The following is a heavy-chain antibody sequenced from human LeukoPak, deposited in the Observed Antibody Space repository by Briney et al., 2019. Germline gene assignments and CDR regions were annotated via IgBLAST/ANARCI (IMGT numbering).Heavy chain of an antibody. V-gene: IGHV3-21*01. CDR3: ARVYAYCSRSSCYFYY. J-gene: IGHJ4*02. CDR1: GFTFSSYS. Sequence: PGGSLRLSCAASGFTFSSYSMNWVRHAPGKGLEWVSPISSSSSYIYYADSVKGRFTISRDNAKNSLYLQMNSLRAEDTAGYYSARVYAYCSRSSCYFYYWGQGTLGTVSS. CDR2: ISSSSSYI. D-gene: IGHD2-2*01.